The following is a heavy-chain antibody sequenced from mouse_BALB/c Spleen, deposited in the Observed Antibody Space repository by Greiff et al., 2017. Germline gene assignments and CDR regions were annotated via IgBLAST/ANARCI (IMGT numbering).Heavy chain of an antibody. CDR3: ARQGVYYDYDWFAY. CDR2: ISSGGSYT. Sequence: EVNVVESGGGLVKPGGSLKLSCAASGFTFSSYAMSWVRQTPEKRLEWVATISSGGSYTYYPDSVKGRFTISRDNAKNTLYLQMSSLRSEDTAMFYCARQGVYYDYDWFAYWGQGTLVTVSA. D-gene: IGHD2-4*01. J-gene: IGHJ3*01. CDR1: GFTFSSYA. V-gene: IGHV5-9-3*01.